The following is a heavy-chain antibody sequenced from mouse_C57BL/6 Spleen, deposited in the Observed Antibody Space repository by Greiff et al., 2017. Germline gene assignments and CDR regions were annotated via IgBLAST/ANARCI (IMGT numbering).Heavy chain of an antibody. Sequence: QVQLQQSGPELVKPGASVKISCKASGYAFSSSWMNWVKQRPGKGLEWIGRIYPGDGDTNYNGKFKGKATLTADKSSSTAYMQLSSLTSEDSAVYFCARLGLRRGDYFDYWGQGTTLTVSS. CDR2: IYPGDGDT. CDR1: GYAFSSSW. V-gene: IGHV1-82*01. CDR3: ARLGLRRGDYFDY. D-gene: IGHD2-2*01. J-gene: IGHJ2*01.